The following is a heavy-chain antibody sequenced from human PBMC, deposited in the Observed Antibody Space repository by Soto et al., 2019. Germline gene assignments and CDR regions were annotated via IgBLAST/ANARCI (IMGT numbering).Heavy chain of an antibody. V-gene: IGHV1-69*12. CDR2: IIPIFGTA. D-gene: IGHD3-22*01. Sequence: QVQLVQSGAEVKKPGSSVKVSCKASGGTFSSYAISWVRQAPGQGLEWMGGIIPIFGTANYAQKFQGRVTITADESTSTAYRELSRLRSEDTAVYYCARGYSSGYYHVWYFDLWGRGTLVTVSS. CDR3: ARGYSSGYYHVWYFDL. CDR1: GGTFSSYA. J-gene: IGHJ2*01.